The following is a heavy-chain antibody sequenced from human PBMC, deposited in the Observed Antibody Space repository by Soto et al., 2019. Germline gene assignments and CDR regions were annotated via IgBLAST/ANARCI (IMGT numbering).Heavy chain of an antibody. CDR2: VNAYNGNT. Sequence: VKVSCKASGYTFTSYGISWVRQAPGQGLEWMGWVNAYNGNTNYAQKFQGRVTMTTDTSTSTAYMELRSLRSDDTAVYYCAREAVSGRTGFDYWGQGTLVTVSS. J-gene: IGHJ4*02. CDR3: AREAVSGRTGFDY. V-gene: IGHV1-18*01. CDR1: GYTFTSYG. D-gene: IGHD6-19*01.